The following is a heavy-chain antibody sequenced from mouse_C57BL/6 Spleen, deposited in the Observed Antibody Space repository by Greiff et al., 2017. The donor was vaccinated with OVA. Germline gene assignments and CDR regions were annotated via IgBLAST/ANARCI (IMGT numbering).Heavy chain of an antibody. V-gene: IGHV1-59*01. D-gene: IGHD1-1*01. Sequence: QVQLKQPGAELVRPGTSVKLSCKASGYTFTSYWMHWVKQRPGQGLEWIGVIDPSDSYTNYNQKFKGKATLTVDTSSSTAYMQLSSLTSEDSAVYYCARGAYYGSSYNYYAMDYWGQGTSVTVSS. J-gene: IGHJ4*01. CDR1: GYTFTSYW. CDR2: IDPSDSYT. CDR3: ARGAYYGSSYNYYAMDY.